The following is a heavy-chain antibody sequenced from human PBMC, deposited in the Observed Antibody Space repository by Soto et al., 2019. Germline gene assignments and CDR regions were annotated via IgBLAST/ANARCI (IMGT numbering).Heavy chain of an antibody. CDR1: GLSVSDNY. Sequence: EVQLVESGGGVVHPGGSLTLSCAASGLSVSDNYISWVRQAPGKGLEWVSIIYANGYTYYADSMKGRFTISRDNSKNTVYLQMNNLRVDDSATYYCAKPSAYGDFAGSFDSWGQGTLVTVSP. D-gene: IGHD4-17*01. CDR3: AKPSAYGDFAGSFDS. CDR2: IYANGYT. J-gene: IGHJ4*02. V-gene: IGHV3-66*04.